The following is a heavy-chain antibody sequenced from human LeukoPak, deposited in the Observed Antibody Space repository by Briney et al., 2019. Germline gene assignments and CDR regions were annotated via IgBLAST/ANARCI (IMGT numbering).Heavy chain of an antibody. CDR1: GYSFTGYW. D-gene: IGHD3-22*01. V-gene: IGHV5-51*01. Sequence: GESLKISCKGSGYSFTGYWIAWVRQMPGKGLEWMGIIYPSDSDTRYIPSFQGQVTISVDKSTSTAYLQWSSLKASDTAMYYCARHLAPSSGYLTLDYWGQGTLVTVSS. J-gene: IGHJ4*02. CDR3: ARHLAPSSGYLTLDY. CDR2: IYPSDSDT.